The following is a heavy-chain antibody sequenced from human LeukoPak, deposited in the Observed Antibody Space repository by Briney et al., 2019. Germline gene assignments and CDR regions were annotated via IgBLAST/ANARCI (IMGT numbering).Heavy chain of an antibody. V-gene: IGHV4-59*11. D-gene: IGHD4-17*01. CDR2: ISYIGST. Sequence: PSETLSLTCTVSGGSFSSHYWSWIRQPPGKGLEWIGYISYIGSTNYNPSIKSRVTISVHTSKNQFSLKLSSVTAADTAVYYCARDPTTVTKGLDIWGQGTMVAVSS. CDR3: ARDPTTVTKGLDI. J-gene: IGHJ3*02. CDR1: GGSFSSHY.